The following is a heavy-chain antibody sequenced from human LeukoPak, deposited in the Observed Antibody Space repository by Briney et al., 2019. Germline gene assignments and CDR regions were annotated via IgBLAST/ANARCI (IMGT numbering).Heavy chain of an antibody. CDR2: IYYSGSA. CDR3: ARGLLWFGELGSTYYYGMDV. CDR1: GGSISSYS. D-gene: IGHD3-10*01. Sequence: SETLSLTCTVSGGSISSYSWSWIRQPPGKGPEWIGYIYYSGSANHNPSLKSRVTISMDTSKNQFSLKLTSVTAADTAVYYCARGLLWFGELGSTYYYGMDVWGQGTTVTVSS. V-gene: IGHV4-59*12. J-gene: IGHJ6*02.